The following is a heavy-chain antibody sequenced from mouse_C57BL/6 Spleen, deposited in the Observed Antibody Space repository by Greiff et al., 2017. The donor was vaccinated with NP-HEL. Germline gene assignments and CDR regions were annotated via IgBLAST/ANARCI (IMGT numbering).Heavy chain of an antibody. Sequence: VKLQESGAELVKPGASVKISCKASGYAFSSYWMNWVKQRPGKGLEWIGQIYPGDGDTNYNGKFKGKATLTADKSSSTAYMQLSSLTSEDSAVYFCARSPVTTIDYWGQGTTLTVSS. J-gene: IGHJ2*01. CDR2: IYPGDGDT. CDR3: ARSPVTTIDY. CDR1: GYAFSSYW. D-gene: IGHD2-2*01. V-gene: IGHV1-80*01.